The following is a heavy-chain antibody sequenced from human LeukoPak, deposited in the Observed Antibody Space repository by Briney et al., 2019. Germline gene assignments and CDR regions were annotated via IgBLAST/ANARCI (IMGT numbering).Heavy chain of an antibody. CDR2: IFDSGST. D-gene: IGHD2-15*01. CDR1: GXSISSYY. Sequence: SETLSLTCTVSGXSISSYYWTWIRQPPGKGREWIGYIFDSGSTNYNPSLKSRVTISVDTSKNQFSLKLRSVTAADTAMYYCARGYCSGGSCYPIDSWGQGTLVTVSS. V-gene: IGHV4-59*01. J-gene: IGHJ4*02. CDR3: ARGYCSGGSCYPIDS.